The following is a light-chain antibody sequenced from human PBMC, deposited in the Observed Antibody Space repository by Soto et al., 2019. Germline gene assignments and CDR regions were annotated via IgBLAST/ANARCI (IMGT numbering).Light chain of an antibody. Sequence: EIVMTQSPATLSVSPGERANLSCRASQSVSSNLAWYQQKPGQAPRLLIYGASSRATGIPDRFSGSGSGTDFTLTISRLEPEDFAVYYCQQYGSSTRTFGQGTKVDIK. J-gene: IGKJ1*01. V-gene: IGKV3-20*01. CDR1: QSVSSN. CDR3: QQYGSSTRT. CDR2: GAS.